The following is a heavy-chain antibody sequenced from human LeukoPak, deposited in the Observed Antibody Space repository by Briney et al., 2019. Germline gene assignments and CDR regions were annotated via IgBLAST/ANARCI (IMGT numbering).Heavy chain of an antibody. Sequence: PSQTLSLTCTVSGGSISSGSYYWSWIRQPAGKRLEWIGRIYTSGSTNYNPSLKSRVTISVDTSKNQFSLKLSSVTAADTAVYYCATSGLKCSGGSCYGSYYYMDVWGKGTTVTVSS. CDR2: IYTSGST. CDR3: ATSGLKCSGGSCYGSYYYMDV. CDR1: GGSISSGSYY. J-gene: IGHJ6*03. D-gene: IGHD2-15*01. V-gene: IGHV4-61*02.